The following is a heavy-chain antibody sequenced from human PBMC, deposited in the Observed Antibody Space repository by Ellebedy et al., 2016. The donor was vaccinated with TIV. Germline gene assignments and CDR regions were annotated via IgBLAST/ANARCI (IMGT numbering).Heavy chain of an antibody. Sequence: MPSETLSLTCAVYGGSFSGYYWSWIRQPPGKGLEWIGEINHSGSTNYNPSLKSRVTISVDTSKNQFSLKLSSVTAADTAVYYCARGDAKRSIAAATTFSFDYWGQGTLVTVSS. CDR3: ARGDAKRSIAAATTFSFDY. CDR1: GGSFSGYY. V-gene: IGHV4-34*01. CDR2: INHSGST. D-gene: IGHD6-13*01. J-gene: IGHJ4*02.